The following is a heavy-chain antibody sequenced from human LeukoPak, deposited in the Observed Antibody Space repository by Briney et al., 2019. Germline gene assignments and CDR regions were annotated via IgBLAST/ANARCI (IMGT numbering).Heavy chain of an antibody. CDR2: ISDSGGST. V-gene: IGHV3-23*01. CDR3: AKDLSRAVAADWFDP. Sequence: GGSLRLSCAASGFTFSNYDMSWVRQAPGKGLEWVSSISDSGGSTYYADSVKGRFTISRDNSKNTLHLQMTNLGAADTAVYYCAKDLSRAVAADWFDPWDQGSLVTVSS. J-gene: IGHJ5*02. D-gene: IGHD6-19*01. CDR1: GFTFSNYD.